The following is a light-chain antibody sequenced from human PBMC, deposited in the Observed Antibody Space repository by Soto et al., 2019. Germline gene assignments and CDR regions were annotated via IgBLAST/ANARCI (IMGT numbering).Light chain of an antibody. J-gene: IGKJ2*01. CDR3: LQDYDYPYT. CDR2: PAS. CDR1: QDIRNA. V-gene: IGKV1-6*01. Sequence: AIQMTQSPSSLSASVGDRVTITCRASQDIRNALGWYQQIPGKAPKLLIYPASSLQSGVPSRFSGSGSGTDFTLTISSLQPEDFATYYCLQDYDYPYTFGQGTKLEIK.